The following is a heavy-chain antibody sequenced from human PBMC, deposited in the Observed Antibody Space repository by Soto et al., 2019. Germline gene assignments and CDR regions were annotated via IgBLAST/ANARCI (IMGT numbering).Heavy chain of an antibody. V-gene: IGHV4-39*01. CDR1: GGSISSSSYY. Sequence: PSETLSLTCTVSGGSISSSSYYWGWIRQPPGKGLEWIGSIYYSGSTYYNPSLKSRVTISVDTSKNQFSLKLSSVTAADTAVYYCASEQQLVPPYFDYWGQGTLVTVSS. D-gene: IGHD6-13*01. J-gene: IGHJ4*02. CDR3: ASEQQLVPPYFDY. CDR2: IYYSGST.